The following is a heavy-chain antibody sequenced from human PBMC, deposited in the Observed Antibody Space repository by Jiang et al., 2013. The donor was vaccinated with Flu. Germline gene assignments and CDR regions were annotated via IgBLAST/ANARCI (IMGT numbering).Heavy chain of an antibody. D-gene: IGHD3-22*01. J-gene: IGHJ4*02. V-gene: IGHV4-59*01. Sequence: LKSRVTISVDTSKNQFSLKLSSVTAADTAVYYCARMGYYDSSGYYYVYVLDYWGQGTLVTVSS. CDR3: ARMGYYDSSGYYYVYVLDY.